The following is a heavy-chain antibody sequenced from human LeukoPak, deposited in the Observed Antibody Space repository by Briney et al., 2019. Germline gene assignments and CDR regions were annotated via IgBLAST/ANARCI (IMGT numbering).Heavy chain of an antibody. CDR1: GGSFSGYY. Sequence: SETLSLTCAVYGGSFSGYYWSWIRQPPGKGLEWIGDINHSGSTNYNPSLKSRVTLSVDTSKNQFSLKLSSVTAADTAVYYCARSGLIVVVPAATAEGYNWFDPWGQGTLVTVSS. J-gene: IGHJ5*02. CDR3: ARSGLIVVVPAATAEGYNWFDP. CDR2: INHSGST. V-gene: IGHV4-34*01. D-gene: IGHD2-2*01.